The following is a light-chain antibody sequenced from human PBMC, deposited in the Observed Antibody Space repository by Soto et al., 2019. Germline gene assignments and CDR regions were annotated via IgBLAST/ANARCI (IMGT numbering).Light chain of an antibody. J-gene: IGKJ2*01. CDR2: DAS. V-gene: IGKV1-5*01. CDR1: QNISVC. Sequence: DIQMTQSPATLSASVGDGVTITCRASQNISVCLAWYQQRPGKAPKFLMYDASSLETGVPSRVSGSGSGTEFTLTIRSLQPDDSANYSCQQYGSPSPTFGQGTKLEIK. CDR3: QQYGSPSPT.